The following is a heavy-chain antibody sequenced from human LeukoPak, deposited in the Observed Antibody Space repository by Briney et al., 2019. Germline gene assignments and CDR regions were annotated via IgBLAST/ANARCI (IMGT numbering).Heavy chain of an antibody. Sequence: SETLSLTCTVPGGSISSYYWSWIRQPAGKGLEWIGHIYNSGSTNYNPSLKGRVTMSVATSKNQFSLHLSSVTAADTAVYYCARSAFLVTAPGLYYFDYWGQGTLVAVSS. CDR1: GGSISSYY. J-gene: IGHJ4*02. CDR3: ARSAFLVTAPGLYYFDY. CDR2: IYNSGST. D-gene: IGHD6-13*01. V-gene: IGHV4-4*07.